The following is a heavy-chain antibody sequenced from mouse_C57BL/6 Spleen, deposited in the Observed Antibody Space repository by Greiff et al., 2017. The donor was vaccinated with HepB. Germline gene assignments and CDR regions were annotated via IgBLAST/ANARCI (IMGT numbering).Heavy chain of an antibody. Sequence: VQLQQSGAELVRPGASVTLSCKASGYTFNDYEMHWVKQTPVHGLEWIGAIDPETGGTAYNQKFKGKAILTADKSSSTAYMELRSLTSEDSAVYYCTRPDYYGSSYVFAYWGQRTLVTVSA. CDR1: GYTFNDYE. J-gene: IGHJ3*01. D-gene: IGHD1-1*01. CDR2: IDPETGGT. CDR3: TRPDYYGSSYVFAY. V-gene: IGHV1-15*01.